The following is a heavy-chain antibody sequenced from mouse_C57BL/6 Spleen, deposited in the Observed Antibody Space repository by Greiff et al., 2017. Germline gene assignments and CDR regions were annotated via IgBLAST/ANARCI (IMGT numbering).Heavy chain of an antibody. CDR2: ISSGSSTI. V-gene: IGHV5-17*01. Sequence: EVKLVESGGGLVKPGGSLKLSCAASGFTFSDYGMHWVRQAPEKGLEWVAYISSGSSTIYYADTVEGRFTISRDNSKNTLFLQMTSLRSEDTAMYYCARPHYYGSSDYFDYWGQGTTLTVSS. CDR1: GFTFSDYG. D-gene: IGHD1-1*01. J-gene: IGHJ2*01. CDR3: ARPHYYGSSDYFDY.